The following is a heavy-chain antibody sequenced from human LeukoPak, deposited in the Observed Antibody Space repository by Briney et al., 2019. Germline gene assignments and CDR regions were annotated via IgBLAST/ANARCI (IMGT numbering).Heavy chain of an antibody. Sequence: SETLSLTCAVYGGSFSGYYWTYIRQPPGKGLEWIGEINNGGTTNYNPSLKSRVTISVDASKNQFSLKLSSVTAADTALYYCARRRTTSAFDIWGQGTMVTVSS. CDR3: ARRRTTSAFDI. CDR2: INNGGTT. D-gene: IGHD4-17*01. V-gene: IGHV4-34*01. J-gene: IGHJ3*02. CDR1: GGSFSGYY.